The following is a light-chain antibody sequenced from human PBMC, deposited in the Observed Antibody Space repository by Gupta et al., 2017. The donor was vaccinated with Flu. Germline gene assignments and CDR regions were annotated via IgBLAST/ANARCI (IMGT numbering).Light chain of an antibody. CDR2: SNN. CDR3: AAWDDSLNGWV. CDR1: SSNIGSDA. J-gene: IGLJ3*02. Sequence: QSVLTQPPSASGTPGQRVTIPCSGSSSNIGSDAVNWYQQLPGTAPKLLIYSNNQPPSGVPSRFSGSKSGTSASLAISGLQSEDEADYYCAAWDDSLNGWVFGGGTKLTVL. V-gene: IGLV1-44*01.